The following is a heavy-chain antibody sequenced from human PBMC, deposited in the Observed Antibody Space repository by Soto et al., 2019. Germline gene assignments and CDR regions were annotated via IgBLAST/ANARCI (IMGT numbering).Heavy chain of an antibody. CDR1: GGGFNSYA. J-gene: IGHJ4*02. D-gene: IGHD2-15*01. V-gene: IGHV1-69*01. Sequence: QVQLVQSGAEVKKPGSSVKVSCKASGGGFNSYAFSWVRQAPGQGLEWMGALIPSFGTANYAQKFQGRVTITANESTTTVYMDLSSLTPAHTAMYFCARAGDCSGGSCYSFILDYWGQGTQVTVSS. CDR3: ARAGDCSGGSCYSFILDY. CDR2: LIPSFGTA.